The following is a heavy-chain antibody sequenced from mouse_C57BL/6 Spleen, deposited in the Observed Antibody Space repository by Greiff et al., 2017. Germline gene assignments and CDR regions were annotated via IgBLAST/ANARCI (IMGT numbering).Heavy chain of an antibody. D-gene: IGHD2-5*01. Sequence: QVQLQQSGAELARPGASVKLSCKASGYTFTSYGISWVKQRTGQGLEWIGEIYPRSGNTYYNEKFKGKATLTADKASSTAYRELRSLTSEDSAVYFCARKDSNYDNAMDYWGQGTSVTVPS. CDR3: ARKDSNYDNAMDY. J-gene: IGHJ4*01. CDR1: GYTFTSYG. V-gene: IGHV1-81*01. CDR2: IYPRSGNT.